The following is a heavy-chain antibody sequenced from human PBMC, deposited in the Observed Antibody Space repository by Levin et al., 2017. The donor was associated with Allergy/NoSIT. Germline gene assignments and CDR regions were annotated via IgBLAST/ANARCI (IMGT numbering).Heavy chain of an antibody. CDR2: IYTSGST. CDR1: GGSISSYY. D-gene: IGHD3-22*01. Sequence: ASETLSLTCTVSGGSISSYYWSWIRQPAGKGLEWIGRIYTSGSTNYNPSLKSRVTMSVDTSKNQFSLKLSSVTAADTAVYYCAREVWAMIVPGAWFDPWGQGTLVTVSS. CDR3: AREVWAMIVPGAWFDP. J-gene: IGHJ5*02. V-gene: IGHV4-4*07.